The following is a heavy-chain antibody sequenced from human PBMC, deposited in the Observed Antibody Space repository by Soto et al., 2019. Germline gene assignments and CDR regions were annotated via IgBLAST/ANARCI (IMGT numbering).Heavy chain of an antibody. Sequence: EVQLVESGGGLVQPGGSLRLSCAASGVTFRSYDMHWVRQSPGKGLEWVSAIGSAGDTYYLGAVKGRFTISRDNAENSLYLQMTSMRVEDTAVYYCARADHSSGFYHYGVRVCGHGTTVTVSS. J-gene: IGHJ6*02. CDR1: GVTFRSYD. D-gene: IGHD1-26*01. V-gene: IGHV3-13*01. CDR2: IGSAGDT. CDR3: ARADHSSGFYHYGVRV.